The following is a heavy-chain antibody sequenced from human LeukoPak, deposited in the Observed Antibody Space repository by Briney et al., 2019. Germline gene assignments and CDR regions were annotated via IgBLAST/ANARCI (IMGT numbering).Heavy chain of an antibody. V-gene: IGHV4-34*01. CDR3: ARSKDILTGYCFDY. D-gene: IGHD3-9*01. Sequence: PSETLSLTCAVYGGSFSGYYWSWIRQPPGTGLEWIGEINHSGSTNYNPSLKSRVTISVDTSKNQFSLKLSSVTAADTAVYYCARSKDILTGYCFDYWGQGTLVTVSS. CDR2: INHSGST. J-gene: IGHJ4*02. CDR1: GGSFSGYY.